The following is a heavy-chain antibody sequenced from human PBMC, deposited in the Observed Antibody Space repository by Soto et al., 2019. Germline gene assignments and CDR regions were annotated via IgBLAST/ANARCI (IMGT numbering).Heavy chain of an antibody. D-gene: IGHD3-22*01. J-gene: IGHJ4*02. V-gene: IGHV4-59*01. Sequence: SETLSLTCTVSGGSISSYHWSWIRQPPGKGLEWIGYIYYSGSTNYNPSLKSRVTISVDTSKNQFSLKLSSVTAADTAVYYCARVQPYYYDSSGYWIFDYWGQGTLVTVSS. CDR1: GGSISSYH. CDR3: ARVQPYYYDSSGYWIFDY. CDR2: IYYSGST.